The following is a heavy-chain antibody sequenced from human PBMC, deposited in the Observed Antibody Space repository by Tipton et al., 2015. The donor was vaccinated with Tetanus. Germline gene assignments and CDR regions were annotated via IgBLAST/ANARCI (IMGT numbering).Heavy chain of an antibody. Sequence: SLRLSCEASGFSFNNFGMNWVRQAPGKGLEWVSYISYSSTSKYYADSVKGRFAISRDNAKNSLYLQMNTLRDDDTAVYYCARRGEARANWFDSWGQGTLVTVSS. D-gene: IGHD2-21*01. V-gene: IGHV3-48*02. CDR1: GFSFNNFG. CDR3: ARRGEARANWFDS. J-gene: IGHJ5*01. CDR2: ISYSSTSK.